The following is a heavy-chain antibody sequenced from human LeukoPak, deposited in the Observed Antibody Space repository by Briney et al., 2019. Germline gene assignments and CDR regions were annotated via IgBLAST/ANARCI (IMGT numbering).Heavy chain of an antibody. Sequence: QSGGSLRLSCAASGFTFSSYWMSWVRQAPGKGPEWVANIKEDGSEIHYVDSVKGRFTISRDNAKNSLYLQLNSLRVEDTAVYYCARDRGYSSFDYWGQGTLVTVSS. V-gene: IGHV3-7*01. CDR1: GFTFSSYW. J-gene: IGHJ4*02. CDR2: IKEDGSEI. CDR3: ARDRGYSSFDY. D-gene: IGHD4-23*01.